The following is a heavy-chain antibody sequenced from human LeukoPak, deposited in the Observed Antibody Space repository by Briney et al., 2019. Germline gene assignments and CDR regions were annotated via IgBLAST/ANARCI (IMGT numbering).Heavy chain of an antibody. CDR2: IYTSGST. D-gene: IGHD1-26*01. Sequence: PSETLSLTCTVSGGSISSYYWSWIRQPAGKGLEWIGRIYTSGSTNYNPSLKSRVTMSVDTSKNQFSLKLSSVTAADTAVYCCARTSSGSYSSAFDIWGQGTMVTVSS. J-gene: IGHJ3*02. CDR1: GGSISSYY. V-gene: IGHV4-4*07. CDR3: ARTSSGSYSSAFDI.